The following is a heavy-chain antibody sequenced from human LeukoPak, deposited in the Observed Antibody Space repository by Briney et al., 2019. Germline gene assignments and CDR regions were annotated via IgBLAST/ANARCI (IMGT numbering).Heavy chain of an antibody. J-gene: IGHJ4*02. CDR3: ARDKALGAVAAYYFDY. Sequence: PGGSLRLSCAASGFTFSSYGMHWVRQAPGKGLEWVAVISYDGSNKYYTDSVKGRFTISRDNSKNTLYLQMNSLRAEDTAVYYCARDKALGAVAAYYFDYWGQGTLVTVSS. D-gene: IGHD6-19*01. V-gene: IGHV3-30*03. CDR1: GFTFSSYG. CDR2: ISYDGSNK.